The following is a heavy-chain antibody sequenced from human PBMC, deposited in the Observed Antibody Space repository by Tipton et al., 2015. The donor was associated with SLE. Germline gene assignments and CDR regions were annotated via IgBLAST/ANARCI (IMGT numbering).Heavy chain of an antibody. Sequence: GSLRLSCAASGFTFSSYAMSWVRQAPGKGLEWVSLIYSGGSTYYEDSVKGRFTISRDNSKNTLFLQMNSLRAEDTAVYYCAKMDFDSSGYYYFDYWGQGTLVTVSS. V-gene: IGHV3-23*03. CDR1: GFTFSSYA. CDR2: IYSGGST. J-gene: IGHJ4*02. CDR3: AKMDFDSSGYYYFDY. D-gene: IGHD3-22*01.